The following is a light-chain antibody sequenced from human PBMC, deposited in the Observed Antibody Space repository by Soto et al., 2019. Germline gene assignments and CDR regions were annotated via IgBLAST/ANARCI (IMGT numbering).Light chain of an antibody. V-gene: IGKV3-20*01. J-gene: IGKJ5*01. Sequence: EIVLTQAPGTLALSLGERATLSCRAIQSVSSNYLAWYQQKPGQAPRLLIYGASSRATGIPDRFSGSGSGTDFTLTISSLQSEDFAVYYCQQYNNWPPITLGQGTRLEIK. CDR2: GAS. CDR3: QQYNNWPPIT. CDR1: QSVSSNY.